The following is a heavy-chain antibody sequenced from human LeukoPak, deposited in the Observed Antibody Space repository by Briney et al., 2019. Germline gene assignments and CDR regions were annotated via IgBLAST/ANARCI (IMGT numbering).Heavy chain of an antibody. CDR3: AREARGSGWYEYYYYGMDV. J-gene: IGHJ6*02. V-gene: IGHV3-30-3*01. Sequence: LRLSCAASGFTFSSYAMHWVRQAPGKGLEWVAVISYDGSNKYYADSVKGRFTISRDNSKNTLYLQMNSLRAEDTAVYYCAREARGSGWYEYYYYGMDVWGQGTTVTVSS. D-gene: IGHD6-19*01. CDR2: ISYDGSNK. CDR1: GFTFSSYA.